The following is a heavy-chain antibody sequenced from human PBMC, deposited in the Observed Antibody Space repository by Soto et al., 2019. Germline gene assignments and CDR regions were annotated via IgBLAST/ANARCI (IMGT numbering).Heavy chain of an antibody. Sequence: GGSLRLSCAASGFSFSDYSMDWVRQAPGKGLEWVSFISGSGGSTYYADSVKGRFTISRDNSKDTLYLQMNSLRAEDTAVYYCAKDMQQRLFPSCFDYWGQGTLVTVSS. J-gene: IGHJ4*02. V-gene: IGHV3-23*01. CDR1: GFSFSDYS. CDR3: AKDMQQRLFPSCFDY. CDR2: ISGSGGST. D-gene: IGHD6-25*01.